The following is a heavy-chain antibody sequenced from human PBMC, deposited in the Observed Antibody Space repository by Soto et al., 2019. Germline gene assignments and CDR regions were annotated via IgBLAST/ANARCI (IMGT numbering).Heavy chain of an antibody. D-gene: IGHD6-13*01. J-gene: IGHJ6*02. CDR1: GGSISSGDYY. V-gene: IGHV4-30-4*01. Sequence: SETLSLTCTFSGGSISSGDYYWSWIRQPPGKGLEWIGYIYYSGSTYYNPSLKSRVTISVDTSKNQFSLKLSSVTAADTAVYYCRRNSRYSTDVWGQGTTVTVSS. CDR3: RRNSRYSTDV. CDR2: IYYSGST.